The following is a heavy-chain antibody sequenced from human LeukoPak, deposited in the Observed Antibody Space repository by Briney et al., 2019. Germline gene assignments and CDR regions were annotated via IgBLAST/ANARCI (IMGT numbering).Heavy chain of an antibody. V-gene: IGHV3-30*18. D-gene: IGHD3-10*01. Sequence: GRSLRLSCAASGFIFSSYGLHWVREAPGKGLEGVAVISYDGSNKYYADSVKGRFTISRDNSKNTLYLQMNSLRAEDTAVYYCANALLYYYCSGSYFRVDAFDIWGQGTMVTVSS. CDR1: GFIFSSYG. J-gene: IGHJ3*02. CDR3: ANALLYYYCSGSYFRVDAFDI. CDR2: ISYDGSNK.